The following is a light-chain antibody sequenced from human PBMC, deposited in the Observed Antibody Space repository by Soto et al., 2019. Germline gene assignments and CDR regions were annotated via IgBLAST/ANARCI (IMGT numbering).Light chain of an antibody. J-gene: IGLJ1*01. V-gene: IGLV2-14*01. CDR2: EVS. Sequence: SALTQPASVSGSPGQSIAISCTGTSSDVGGYNYVSWYQQHPGKAPKLMIYEVSNRPSGVSNRFSGSKSANTASLTISGLQAEDEADYYCSSYTSSSTLDYVFGTGTKVTVL. CDR1: SSDVGGYNY. CDR3: SSYTSSSTLDYV.